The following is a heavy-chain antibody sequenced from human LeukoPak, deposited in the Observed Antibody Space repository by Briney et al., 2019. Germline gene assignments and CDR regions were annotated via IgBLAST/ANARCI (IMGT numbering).Heavy chain of an antibody. CDR3: AKMYYYDSSGFLGLPYFDY. Sequence: GGSLRLSCAASGFTFSSSAMTWVRQAPGKGLEWVSAISGSGGSTYYADSVKGRFTISRDNSKNTLYLQMNSLRAEDTAVYYCAKMYYYDSSGFLGLPYFDYWGQGTLVTVSS. CDR1: GFTFSSSA. D-gene: IGHD3-22*01. CDR2: ISGSGGST. J-gene: IGHJ4*02. V-gene: IGHV3-23*01.